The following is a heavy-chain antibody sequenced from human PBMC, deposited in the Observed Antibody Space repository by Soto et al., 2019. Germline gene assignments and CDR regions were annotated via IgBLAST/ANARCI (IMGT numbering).Heavy chain of an antibody. CDR2: IYWNDDK. CDR1: GFSLSTSGVG. V-gene: IGHV2-5*01. J-gene: IGHJ3*02. Sequence: QITLKESGPTLVKPTQTLTLTCTFSGFSLSTSGVGVGWIRQPPGKALEWLALIYWNDDKRYSPSLKSRLTITKDTSKNQVVLTMTSMDPVDTATYYCAHSIAVAGIGHDAFEIWGQGTMVTVSS. CDR3: AHSIAVAGIGHDAFEI. D-gene: IGHD6-19*01.